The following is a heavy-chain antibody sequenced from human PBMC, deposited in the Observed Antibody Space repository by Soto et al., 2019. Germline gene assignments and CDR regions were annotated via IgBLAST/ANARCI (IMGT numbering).Heavy chain of an antibody. V-gene: IGHV4-39*01. CDR1: GGSVTNSRYY. CDR3: VSQRTTVPTQAYFDY. D-gene: IGHD4-17*01. J-gene: IGHJ4*02. Sequence: KTSETLSLTCTVSGGSVTNSRYYWGWIRQSPGKGLEWIGSVYYRGRSYSKSSVKSRVTISVDTAKNRFSLSLNSVTASDTAVYFCVSQRTTVPTQAYFDYWGPGALVTVSS. CDR2: VYYRGRS.